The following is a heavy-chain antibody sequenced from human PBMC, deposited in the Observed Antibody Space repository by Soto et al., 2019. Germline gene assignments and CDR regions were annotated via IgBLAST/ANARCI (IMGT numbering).Heavy chain of an antibody. CDR3: ANVDYSGSYFDY. V-gene: IGHV3-30*18. CDR1: GFTFSSYG. Sequence: QVQLVESGGGVVQPGRSLRLSCAASGFTFSSYGMHWVRQAPGKGLEWVAVISYDGSNKYYADSVKGRFTISRDNSKNTLYLQMNSLRAEDTAVYYGANVDYSGSYFDYWGQGTLVTVSS. D-gene: IGHD1-26*01. CDR2: ISYDGSNK. J-gene: IGHJ4*02.